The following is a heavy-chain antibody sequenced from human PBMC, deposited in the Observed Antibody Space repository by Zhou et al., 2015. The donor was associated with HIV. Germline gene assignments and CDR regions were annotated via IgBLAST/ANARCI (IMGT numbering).Heavy chain of an antibody. J-gene: IGHJ6*03. V-gene: IGHV3-30*03. CDR2: ISNDGSNK. Sequence: QVQLVESGGGVVQPGGSLRLSCAASGFTFTSYGMHWVRQAPGKGLEWVAFISNDGSNKYYADSVKGRFTISRDNPKNTLHLQMNSLRAEDTAVYYCARDPVRFLEWSPHWDMDVWGKGTTVTVSS. D-gene: IGHD3-3*01. CDR3: ARDPVRFLEWSPHWDMDV. CDR1: GFTFTSYG.